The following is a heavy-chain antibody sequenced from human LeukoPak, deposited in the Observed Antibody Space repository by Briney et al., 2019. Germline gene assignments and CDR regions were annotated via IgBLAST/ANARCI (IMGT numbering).Heavy chain of an antibody. D-gene: IGHD1-1*01. CDR2: IYYSGST. V-gene: IGHV4-39*01. CDR1: CGSISNTSDY. J-gene: IGHJ6*02. CDR3: AGPLVHRATATPSGMDV. Sequence: SETLSLTCIVSCGSISNTSDYLGWIRQPPGKGLEWIGIIYYSGSTYYNPSLKSRVTISVDMSKNQFSLKLTSVTAADTAVYYCAGPLVHRATATPSGMDVWGQGTTVTVSS.